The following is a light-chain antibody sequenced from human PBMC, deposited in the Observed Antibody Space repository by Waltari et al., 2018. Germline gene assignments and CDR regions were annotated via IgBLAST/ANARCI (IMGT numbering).Light chain of an antibody. CDR1: QSVSSSY. CDR3: QQYGSSSYT. Sequence: EIVLTQSPGTLSLSPGERATLSCRASQSVSSSYLAWYQQKPGQAPRLLIDGASSRATSIPDRFSGSGSGTDFTLTISRLEPEEFAVYYCQQYGSSSYTFGQGTRLEIK. CDR2: GAS. V-gene: IGKV3-20*01. J-gene: IGKJ2*01.